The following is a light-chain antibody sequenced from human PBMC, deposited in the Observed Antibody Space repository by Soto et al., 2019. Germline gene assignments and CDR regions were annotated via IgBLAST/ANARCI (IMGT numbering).Light chain of an antibody. CDR1: QTVARN. J-gene: IGKJ2*01. Sequence: EIMMTQSPATLSVSPGERATLSCRASQTVARNLAWYQQKPGQAPRLLIHGASTRATGASARFSGSGSGTEFTLTISSLQSEDFAVYYCQQYHNWPPQYTFGQGTKLQIK. V-gene: IGKV3-15*01. CDR2: GAS. CDR3: QQYHNWPPQYT.